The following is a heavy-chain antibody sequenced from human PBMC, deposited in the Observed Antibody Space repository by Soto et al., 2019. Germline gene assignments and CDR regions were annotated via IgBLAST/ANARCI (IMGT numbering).Heavy chain of an antibody. V-gene: IGHV4-30-4*01. CDR2: IYYSGST. D-gene: IGHD5-12*01. Sequence: QPPGKGLEWIGYIYYSGSTYYNPSLKSRVTISVDTSKNQFSLKLSSVTAADTAVNYCACFFFQAEDGIRDYLPVSAFLLNRSSDL. CDR3: ACFFFQAEDGIRDYLPVSAFLLNRSSDL. J-gene: IGHJ2*01.